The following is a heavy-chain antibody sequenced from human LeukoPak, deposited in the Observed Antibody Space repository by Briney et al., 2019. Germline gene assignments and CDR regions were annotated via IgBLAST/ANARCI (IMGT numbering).Heavy chain of an antibody. CDR3: ARRFDV. Sequence: GGSLRLPCAASGLSFSTYSMNWVRQAPGKGLEWVSNIVSSETTTYYADSVKGRFTISRDNAKNSLFLHMNSLRDEDTAIYYCARRFDVWGQGTTVTVS. J-gene: IGHJ3*01. CDR1: GLSFSTYS. CDR2: IVSSETTT. V-gene: IGHV3-48*02.